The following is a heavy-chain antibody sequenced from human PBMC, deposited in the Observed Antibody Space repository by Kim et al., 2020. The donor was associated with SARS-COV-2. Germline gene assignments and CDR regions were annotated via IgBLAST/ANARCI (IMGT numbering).Heavy chain of an antibody. J-gene: IGHJ2*01. V-gene: IGHV1-58*01. Sequence: SVKVSCKASGFTFTSSAVQWVRQARGQRLEWIGWIVVGSGNTNYAQKFQERVTITRDMSTSTAYMELSSLRSEDTAVYYCAAPNPHPEADWYFDLWGRGTLVTVSS. D-gene: IGHD6-19*01. CDR2: IVVGSGNT. CDR3: AAPNPHPEADWYFDL. CDR1: GFTFTSSA.